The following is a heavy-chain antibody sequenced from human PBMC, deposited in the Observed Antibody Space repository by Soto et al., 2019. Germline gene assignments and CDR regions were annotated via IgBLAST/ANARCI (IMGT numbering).Heavy chain of an antibody. CDR2: IYPGDSDT. CDR3: ARQAGYCSSTSCYVYYYYGMDV. D-gene: IGHD2-2*01. J-gene: IGHJ6*02. V-gene: IGHV5-51*01. Sequence: ESLKISCKGSGYSFTSYWIGWVRQMPGKGLEWMGIIYPGDSDTRYSPSFQGQVAISADKSISTAYLQWSSLKASDTAMYYCARQAGYCSSTSCYVYYYYGMDVWGQGTTGTGSS. CDR1: GYSFTSYW.